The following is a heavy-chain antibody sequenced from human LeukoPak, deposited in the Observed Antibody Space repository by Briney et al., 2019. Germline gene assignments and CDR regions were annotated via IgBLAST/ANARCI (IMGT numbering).Heavy chain of an antibody. J-gene: IGHJ3*02. CDR3: ARDSYPPVLGYRGYDNAFDI. CDR1: GYTFTGYY. V-gene: IGHV1-2*02. Sequence: ASVKVSCKASGYTFTGYYMHWVRQAPRQGLEWMGWINPNSGGTNYAQKSQGRVTMTRDTSISTAYMELSRLRSDDTAVYYCARDSYPPVLGYRGYDNAFDIWGQGTMVTVSS. D-gene: IGHD5-12*01. CDR2: INPNSGGT.